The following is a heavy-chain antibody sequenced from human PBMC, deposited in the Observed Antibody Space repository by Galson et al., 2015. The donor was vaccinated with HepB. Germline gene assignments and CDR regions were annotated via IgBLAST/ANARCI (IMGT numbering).Heavy chain of an antibody. CDR2: INAGNGNT. Sequence: SVKVSCKASGYTFTSYAMHWVHQAPGQRLEWMGWINAGNGNTKYSQKFQGRVTITRDTSASTAYMELSSLRSEDTAVYYCARSYGSGSYPGFDPWGQGTLVTVSS. CDR3: ARSYGSGSYPGFDP. J-gene: IGHJ5*02. V-gene: IGHV1-3*01. D-gene: IGHD3-10*01. CDR1: GYTFTSYA.